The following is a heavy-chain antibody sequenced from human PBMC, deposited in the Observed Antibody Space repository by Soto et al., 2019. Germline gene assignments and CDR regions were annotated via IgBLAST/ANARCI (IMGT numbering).Heavy chain of an antibody. Sequence: ESGGGVVQPGRSLRLSCAASGFTFSSYGMHWVRQAPGKGLEWVAVIWYDGSNKYYADSVKGRFTISRDNSKNTLYLQMNSLRAEDTAVYYCARDGEARRHFDWLCAFDIWGQGTMVTVSS. CDR1: GFTFSSYG. J-gene: IGHJ3*02. D-gene: IGHD3-9*01. CDR3: ARDGEARRHFDWLCAFDI. V-gene: IGHV3-33*01. CDR2: IWYDGSNK.